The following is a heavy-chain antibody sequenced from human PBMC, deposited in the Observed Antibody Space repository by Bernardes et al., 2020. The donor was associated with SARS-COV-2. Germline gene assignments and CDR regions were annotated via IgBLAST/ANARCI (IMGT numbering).Heavy chain of an antibody. Sequence: ASVKVSCKVSGYTLTELSMHWVRQAPGKGLEWMGGFDPEDGETIYAQKFQGRVTMTEDTSTDTAYMELSSLRSEDTAVYYCATGLAVAGLPLNYYYDYGMDVWGQGTTVTVS. CDR2: FDPEDGET. J-gene: IGHJ6*02. CDR1: GYTLTELS. CDR3: ATGLAVAGLPLNYYYDYGMDV. V-gene: IGHV1-24*01. D-gene: IGHD6-19*01.